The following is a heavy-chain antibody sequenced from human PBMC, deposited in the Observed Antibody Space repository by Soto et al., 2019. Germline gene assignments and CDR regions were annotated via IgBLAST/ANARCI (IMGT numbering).Heavy chain of an antibody. J-gene: IGHJ5*02. D-gene: IGHD3-16*01. CDR3: ARMASFGTLNWFDP. V-gene: IGHV1-8*02. CDR2: INPGSGKT. CDR1: GYTLINYG. Sequence: GSVKVCCKASGYTLINYGISWVRQATGQGLEWMGWINPGSGKTGYANKFQGRVTMTRDASTSTAHLELSSLTSEDTAVYYCARMASFGTLNWFDPWGQGTLVTSPQ.